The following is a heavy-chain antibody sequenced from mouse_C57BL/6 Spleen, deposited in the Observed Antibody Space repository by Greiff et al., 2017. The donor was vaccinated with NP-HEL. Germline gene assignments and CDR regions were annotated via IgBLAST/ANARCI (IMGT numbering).Heavy chain of an antibody. V-gene: IGHV7-3*01. Sequence: EVKLVESGGGLVQPGGSLSLSCAASGFTFTDYYMSWVRQPPGKALEWLGFIRNKANGYTTEYSASVKVRFTISRDNSQSILYLQMNALRAEDSATYYCARYTVYYVYDGGVFAYWGQGTLVTVSA. CDR2: IRNKANGYTT. J-gene: IGHJ3*01. CDR1: GFTFTDYY. CDR3: ARYTVYYVYDGGVFAY. D-gene: IGHD2-2*01.